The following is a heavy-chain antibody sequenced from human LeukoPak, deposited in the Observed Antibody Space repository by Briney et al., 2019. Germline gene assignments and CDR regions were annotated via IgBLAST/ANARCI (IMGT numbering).Heavy chain of an antibody. J-gene: IGHJ4*02. CDR2: INPNSGGT. CDR1: GYTFTGYY. D-gene: IGHD5-12*01. V-gene: IGHV1-2*02. Sequence: ASVKVSCKASGYTFTGYYMHWVRQAPGQGLEWMGWINPNSGGTNYAQKFQGRVTMTRDTSISTAYMELSRLRSDDTAVYYCARAWGYSGYDPFDYWGQGTLVTVSS. CDR3: ARAWGYSGYDPFDY.